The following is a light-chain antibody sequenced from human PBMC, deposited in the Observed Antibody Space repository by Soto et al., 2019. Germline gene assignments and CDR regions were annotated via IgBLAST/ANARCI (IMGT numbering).Light chain of an antibody. CDR2: DAS. CDR3: QQYNSYSPFA. V-gene: IGKV1-5*01. CDR1: QSVSSY. Sequence: TQSPATLSLSPGERATLSCRASQSVSSYLAWYQQKPGKAPKLLIYDASSLESGVPSRFSGSGSGTEFTLTISSLQPDDFATYYCQQYNSYSPFAFGPGTKVDIK. J-gene: IGKJ3*01.